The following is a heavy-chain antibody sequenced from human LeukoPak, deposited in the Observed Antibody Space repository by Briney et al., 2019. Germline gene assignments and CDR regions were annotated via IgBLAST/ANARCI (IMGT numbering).Heavy chain of an antibody. CDR1: GFTFSSDS. V-gene: IGHV3-21*01. Sequence: GGSLRLSCAASGFTFSSDSMNWVRQAPGQGMDLVSSISSSSSYIYYADSVKGRFTISRDNAKNSLYLQMNRLRAEDTAVYYCASLGPYGSGSYSFDYWGQGTLVTVSS. CDR3: ASLGPYGSGSYSFDY. CDR2: ISSSSSYI. J-gene: IGHJ4*02. D-gene: IGHD3-10*01.